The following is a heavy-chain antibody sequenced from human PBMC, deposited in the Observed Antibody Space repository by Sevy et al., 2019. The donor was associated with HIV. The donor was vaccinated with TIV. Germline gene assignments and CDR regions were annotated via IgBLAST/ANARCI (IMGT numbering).Heavy chain of an antibody. CDR3: AKFGDYYDSGGYYWYFDF. CDR1: GFIFSHYA. J-gene: IGHJ2*01. CDR2: ISGGDDST. Sequence: GGSLRLSCAASGFIFSHYAMSWVRQAPGKGLEWVSSISGGDDSTYYADSVKGRFTVSRDNSKNTLYLQMNTLRAEDTALYYCAKFGDYYDSGGYYWYFDFWGRGTLVTVSS. D-gene: IGHD3-22*01. V-gene: IGHV3-23*01.